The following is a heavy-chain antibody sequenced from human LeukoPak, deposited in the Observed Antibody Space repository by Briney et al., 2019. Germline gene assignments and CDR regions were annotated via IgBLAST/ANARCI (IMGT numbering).Heavy chain of an antibody. CDR1: GFTVSNYA. V-gene: IGHV3-53*01. CDR2: IYSGGST. Sequence: PGGSLRLSCAASGFTVSNYAMNWVRQAPGKGLEWVSVIYSGGSTYYADSVKGRFTISRDNSKNTLYLQMNSLRAEDTAVYYCAREGIAVANWAFDIWGQGTMVTVSS. D-gene: IGHD6-19*01. CDR3: AREGIAVANWAFDI. J-gene: IGHJ3*02.